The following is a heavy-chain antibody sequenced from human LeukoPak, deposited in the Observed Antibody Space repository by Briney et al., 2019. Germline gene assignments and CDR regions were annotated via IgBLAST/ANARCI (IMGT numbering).Heavy chain of an antibody. Sequence: GGSLRLSCAASGFTFSSYAMNWVRQAPGKGLEWVSSISRGSDHIFYADSMKGRFTISRDNAKNSLYLQMNSLGAEDTAVYYCASSGSYRFDYWGQGTLVTVSS. CDR3: ASSGSYRFDY. J-gene: IGHJ4*02. V-gene: IGHV3-21*01. CDR2: ISRGSDHI. CDR1: GFTFSSYA. D-gene: IGHD1-26*01.